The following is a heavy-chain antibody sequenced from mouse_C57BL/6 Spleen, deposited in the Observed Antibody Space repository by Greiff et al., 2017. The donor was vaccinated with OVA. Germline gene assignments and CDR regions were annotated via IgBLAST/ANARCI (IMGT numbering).Heavy chain of an antibody. D-gene: IGHD4-1*01. CDR1: GFTFSDYG. J-gene: IGHJ3*01. CDR2: ISSGSSTI. CDR3: AREELGRWFAY. Sequence: DVQLVESGGGLVKPGGSLKLSCAASGFTFSDYGMHWVRQAPEKGLEWVAYISSGSSTIYYADTVKGRFTISRDNAKNTLFLQMTSLRSEDTAMYYCAREELGRWFAYWGQGTLVTVSA. V-gene: IGHV5-17*01.